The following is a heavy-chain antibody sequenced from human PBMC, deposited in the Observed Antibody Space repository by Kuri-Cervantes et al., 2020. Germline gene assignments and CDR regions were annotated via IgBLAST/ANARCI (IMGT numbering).Heavy chain of an antibody. D-gene: IGHD5-18*01. CDR3: AKGLEYSYGLGVRGLAQSYFDL. Sequence: GESLKISCAASGFTFSDYYMNWIRQAPGKGLEWVSYISGSDNTISYADSVKGRFTISRDNAKNSLYLQMNSLRAEDTAVYYCAKGLEYSYGLGVRGLAQSYFDLWGRGTLVTVSS. J-gene: IGHJ2*01. CDR1: GFTFSDYY. CDR2: ISGSDNTI. V-gene: IGHV3-11*04.